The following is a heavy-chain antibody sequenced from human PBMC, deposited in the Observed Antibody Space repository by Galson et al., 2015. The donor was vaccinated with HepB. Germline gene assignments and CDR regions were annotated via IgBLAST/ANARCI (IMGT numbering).Heavy chain of an antibody. CDR1: GFTFSSYW. V-gene: IGHV3-74*01. CDR3: ARARYFDWYNWFDP. CDR2: INSDGSST. D-gene: IGHD3-9*01. J-gene: IGHJ5*02. Sequence: SLRLSCAASGFTFSSYWMHWVRQAPGKGLVWVSRINSDGSSTSCADSVKGRFTISRDNAKNTLYLQMNSLRAEDTAVYYCARARYFDWYNWFDPWGQGTLVTVSS.